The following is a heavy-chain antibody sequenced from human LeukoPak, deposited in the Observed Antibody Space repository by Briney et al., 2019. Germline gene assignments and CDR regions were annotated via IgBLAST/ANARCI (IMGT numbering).Heavy chain of an antibody. CDR2: IYPGDSDT. Sequence: GESLKISCKGSGYSFTSYWIGWVRQMPGKGLEWMGIIYPGDSDTRYSPSFQGQVTISADKSISTVYLQWSSLKASDTAMYYCARRNYYGSGSYYNYFDYWGQGTLVTVSS. CDR1: GYSFTSYW. CDR3: ARRNYYGSGSYYNYFDY. D-gene: IGHD3-10*01. V-gene: IGHV5-51*01. J-gene: IGHJ4*02.